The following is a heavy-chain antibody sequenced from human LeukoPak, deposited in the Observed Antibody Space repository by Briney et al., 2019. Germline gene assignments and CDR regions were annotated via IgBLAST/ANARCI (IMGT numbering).Heavy chain of an antibody. CDR2: IYYSGST. V-gene: IGHV4-59*01. CDR3: ARGPSPDIVVVPAAILWFDY. J-gene: IGHJ4*02. Sequence: SETLSLTCTVSGGSISSYYWSWIRQPPGKGLEWIGYIYYSGSTNYNPSLKSRVTISVDTSKNQFSLKLGSVTAADTAVYYCARGPSPDIVVVPAAILWFDYWGQGTLVTVSS. D-gene: IGHD2-2*02. CDR1: GGSISSYY.